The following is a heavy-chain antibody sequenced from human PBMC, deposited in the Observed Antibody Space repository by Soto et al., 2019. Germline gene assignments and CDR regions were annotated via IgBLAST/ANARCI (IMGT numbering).Heavy chain of an antibody. V-gene: IGHV4-59*01. Sequence: PSETLSLTCTVSGGSISSSYWSWIRKPPGKGLEWIGYIYYSGSTNYNPSLKSRVTISVDTSKNQFSLKLSSVTAADTAVYYRARGLTRDYDFLSGYYPIYYYYGMDVWGQGTTVTV. CDR1: GGSISSSY. D-gene: IGHD3-3*01. CDR3: ARGLTRDYDFLSGYYPIYYYYGMDV. CDR2: IYYSGST. J-gene: IGHJ6*02.